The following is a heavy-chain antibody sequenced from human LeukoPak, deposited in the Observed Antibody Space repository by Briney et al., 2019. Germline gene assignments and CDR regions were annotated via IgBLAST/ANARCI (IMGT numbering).Heavy chain of an antibody. V-gene: IGHV4-38-2*01. J-gene: IGHJ4*02. D-gene: IGHD6-19*01. Sequence: PSETLSLTCAVSGYSITSGYYWAWIRQPPGKGLEWIGNIFHSGDTYYNPSLKSRVTKSVDTSKNQFSLKLSSVTAADTAIYYCARRIYSSGWYFDYWGQGTLVTVSP. CDR2: IFHSGDT. CDR3: ARRIYSSGWYFDY. CDR1: GYSITSGYY.